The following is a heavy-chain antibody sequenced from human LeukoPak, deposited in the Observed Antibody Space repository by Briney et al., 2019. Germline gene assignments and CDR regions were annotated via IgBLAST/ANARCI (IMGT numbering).Heavy chain of an antibody. CDR1: GFNFGSYS. D-gene: IGHD3-10*01. J-gene: IGHJ4*02. CDR3: ARKSASGNYPLDY. CDR2: MSADSATT. Sequence: GGSLRLPCAASGFNFGSYSMTWVRQAPGKGLEWVSVMSADSATTFYADSVKGRFTISRDNAKNTVFLQMSSLRAEDTALYYCARKSASGNYPLDYWGQGTLVTVSS. V-gene: IGHV3-23*01.